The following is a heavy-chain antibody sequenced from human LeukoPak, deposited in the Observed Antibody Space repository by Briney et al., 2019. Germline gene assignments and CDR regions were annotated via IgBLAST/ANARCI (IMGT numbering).Heavy chain of an antibody. CDR2: ISGSGGST. Sequence: GGSLRLSCAASGFTFSCYAMSWVRQAPGKGLEWVSAISGSGGSTYYADSVKGRFTISRDNSKNTLYLQMNSLRAEGTAVYYCAKSKGYCSGGSCNPFRDYWGQGTLVTVSS. CDR3: AKSKGYCSGGSCNPFRDY. V-gene: IGHV3-23*01. J-gene: IGHJ4*02. D-gene: IGHD2-15*01. CDR1: GFTFSCYA.